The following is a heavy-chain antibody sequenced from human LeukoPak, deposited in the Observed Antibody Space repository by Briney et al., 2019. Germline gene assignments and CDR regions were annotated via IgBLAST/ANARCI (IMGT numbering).Heavy chain of an antibody. Sequence: PGGSLRLSCAASGFTFSSYAMSWVRQAPGKGLEWVSAIRGSGGSTYYADSVKGRFTISRDNSKNTLYLQMNSLRAEDTAVYYCAKDVWYYGSGSPHWGQGTLVTVSS. CDR3: AKDVWYYGSGSPH. V-gene: IGHV3-23*01. CDR2: IRGSGGST. J-gene: IGHJ4*02. D-gene: IGHD3-10*01. CDR1: GFTFSSYA.